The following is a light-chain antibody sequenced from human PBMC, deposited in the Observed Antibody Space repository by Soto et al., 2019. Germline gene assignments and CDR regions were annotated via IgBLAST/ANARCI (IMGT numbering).Light chain of an antibody. J-gene: IGKJ1*01. CDR2: KAS. V-gene: IGKV1-5*03. CDR3: QQYNSYWT. CDR1: QSNSSW. Sequence: DIQMTQSPSALSASVGDRVIITCRASQSNSSWLAWYQQKPGKAPKLLVYKASSLESGVPSRFSGSGSGTEFTLTISSLQPDDFATYYFQQYNSYWTFGQGTKVEIK.